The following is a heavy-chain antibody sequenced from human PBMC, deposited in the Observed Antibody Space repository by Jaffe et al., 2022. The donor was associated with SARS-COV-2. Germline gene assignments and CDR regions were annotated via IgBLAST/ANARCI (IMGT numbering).Heavy chain of an antibody. CDR1: GFTFSSYS. CDR3: ARGVRHSSSRNYFDY. J-gene: IGHJ4*02. Sequence: EVQLVESGGGLVQPGGSLRLSCAASGFTFSSYSMNWVRQAPGKGLEWVSYISSSSSTIYYADSVKGRFTISRDNAKNSLYLQMNSLRDEDTAVYYCARGVRHSSSRNYFDYWGQGTLVTVSS. V-gene: IGHV3-48*02. D-gene: IGHD6-13*01. CDR2: ISSSSSTI.